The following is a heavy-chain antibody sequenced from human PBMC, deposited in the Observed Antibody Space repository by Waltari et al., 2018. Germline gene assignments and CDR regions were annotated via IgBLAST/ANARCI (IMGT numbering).Heavy chain of an antibody. J-gene: IGHJ3*02. V-gene: IGHV3-7*01. D-gene: IGHD2-8*02. CDR3: ARYEGHCIGDFCYFPDAFDT. CDR2: IKHDGSET. Sequence: EELLVESGGDLVHPGGSLRLSCAVSGFHFTDDWLRWFRPAPGKGLEWVANIKHDGSETNYVDSVKGRFTISRDNAKKSVYLQMNSLRADDTAIYFCARYEGHCIGDFCYFPDAFDTWGQGTMVTVSS. CDR1: GFHFTDDW.